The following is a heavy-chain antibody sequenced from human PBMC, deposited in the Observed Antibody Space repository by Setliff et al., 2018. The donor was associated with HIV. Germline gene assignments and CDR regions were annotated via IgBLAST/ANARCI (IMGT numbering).Heavy chain of an antibody. Sequence: KASETLSLTCAVYGGSFSGYYWSWIRQPPGKGLEWIGEINHSGSTNYNPSLKSRVTISVDMSKNQFSLKLSSVTAADTAVYYCARGSKGGFFDYWGQGTLVPVSS. D-gene: IGHD3-16*01. CDR2: INHSGST. V-gene: IGHV4-34*01. J-gene: IGHJ4*02. CDR1: GGSFSGYY. CDR3: ARGSKGGFFDY.